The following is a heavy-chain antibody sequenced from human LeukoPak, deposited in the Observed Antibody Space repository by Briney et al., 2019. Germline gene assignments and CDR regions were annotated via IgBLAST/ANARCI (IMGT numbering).Heavy chain of an antibody. CDR2: ISYDGSNK. V-gene: IGHV3-30*18. D-gene: IGHD3-22*01. Sequence: RGSLRLSCAASGFTFSSYGMHWVRQAPGKGLEWVAVISYDGSNKYYADSVKGRFTISRDNSKNTLYLQMNSLRAEDTAVYYCAKETGSGYSGGPFFDYWGQGTLVTVSS. CDR3: AKETGSGYSGGPFFDY. CDR1: GFTFSSYG. J-gene: IGHJ4*02.